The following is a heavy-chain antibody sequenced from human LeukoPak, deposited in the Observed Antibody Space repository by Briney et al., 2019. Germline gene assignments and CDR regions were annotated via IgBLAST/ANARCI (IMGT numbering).Heavy chain of an antibody. Sequence: SETVSLTCAVSGDSISSGCYSGRWGRQPPAKGLQWIGHSWHSKTICYNRSRKSRVTISLDRSENQFYLNLTSVNGADTDDYFCARGRPANMAFDIWGQGTVVPVSS. CDR2: SWHSKTI. CDR1: GDSISSGCYS. D-gene: IGHD6-25*01. J-gene: IGHJ3*02. V-gene: IGHV4-30-2*01. CDR3: ARGRPANMAFDI.